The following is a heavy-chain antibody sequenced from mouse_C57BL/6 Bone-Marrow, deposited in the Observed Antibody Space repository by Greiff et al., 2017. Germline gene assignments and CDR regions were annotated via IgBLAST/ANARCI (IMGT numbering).Heavy chain of an antibody. V-gene: IGHV1-82*01. CDR2: IYPGDGDT. CDR3: ATYYYGSSYGY. D-gene: IGHD1-1*01. Sequence: VQLQQSGPELVKPGASVKISCKASGYAFSSSWMNWVKQRPGQGLEWIGRIYPGDGDTNYNGKFKGKATLTADKSSSTAYMQLSSLTSEDSAVYFCATYYYGSSYGYWGQGTTLTVSS. CDR1: GYAFSSSW. J-gene: IGHJ2*01.